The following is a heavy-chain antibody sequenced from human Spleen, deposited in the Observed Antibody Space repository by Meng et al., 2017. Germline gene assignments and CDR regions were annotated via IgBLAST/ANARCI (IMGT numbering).Heavy chain of an antibody. J-gene: IGHJ4*02. V-gene: IGHV4-39*02. D-gene: IGHD3-22*01. Sequence: QPQPQESGPGLVKASAALSLTCGVSGGSISTSGYYWGWIRQPPGKGLEWIGSIGHSGFTYYTPSLKSRVTVSIDTSRNQFSLWLTSVTAADTAVYYCARESGSSRFDYWGQGTLVTVSS. CDR1: GGSISTSGYY. CDR2: IGHSGFT. CDR3: ARESGSSRFDY.